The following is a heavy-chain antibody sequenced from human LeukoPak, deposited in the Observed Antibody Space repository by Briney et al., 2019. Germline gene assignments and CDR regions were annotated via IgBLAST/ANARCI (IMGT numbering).Heavy chain of an antibody. CDR2: IYTSGDT. CDR3: ARGPYYHYYYSLDV. V-gene: IGHV3-53*01. Sequence: GGSLTLSCAASGFDVGSNYMTWVRQAPGKGLEWVSIIYTSGDTHYADFVKGRFTISRDNSKNTVALEMSSLRDDDTGVYYCARGPYYHYYYSLDVWGQGTTVSVSS. D-gene: IGHD3-16*01. J-gene: IGHJ6*02. CDR1: GFDVGSNY.